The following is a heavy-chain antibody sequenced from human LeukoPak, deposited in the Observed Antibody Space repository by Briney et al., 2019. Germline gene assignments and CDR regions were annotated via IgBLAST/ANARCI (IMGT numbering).Heavy chain of an antibody. D-gene: IGHD3-3*01. J-gene: IGHJ3*02. CDR3: AKYHHHALRFLEWLKGAFDI. CDR2: ISSSGSTI. Sequence: GGSLRLSCAASGFTFSDYYMSWIRQAPGKGLEWVSYISSSGSTIYYADSVKGRFTISRDNAKNSLYLQMNSLRAVDTAVYYCAKYHHHALRFLEWLKGAFDIWGQGTMVTVSS. V-gene: IGHV3-11*04. CDR1: GFTFSDYY.